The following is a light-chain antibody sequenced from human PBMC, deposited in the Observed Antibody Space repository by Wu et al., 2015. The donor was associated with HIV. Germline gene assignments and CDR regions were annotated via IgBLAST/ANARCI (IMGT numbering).Light chain of an antibody. CDR1: QSINSW. CDR3: QQYSTYWT. CDR2: KAS. Sequence: DIQMTRSPSTLSASVGDRVTITCRASQSINSWLAWYQQKPGKAPKLLIYKASSLESGVPSRFSGSGSGTEFTLTISSLQPDDFATYYCQQYSTYWTFGQGTKVEIK. J-gene: IGKJ1*01. V-gene: IGKV1-5*03.